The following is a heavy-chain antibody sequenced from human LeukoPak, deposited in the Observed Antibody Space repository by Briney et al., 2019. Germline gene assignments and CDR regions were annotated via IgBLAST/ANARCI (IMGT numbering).Heavy chain of an antibody. D-gene: IGHD3-16*01. Sequence: GGSLRLSCAASGFTFSSYWMSWVGPPHGRGRGGVANIKQDGSEKYYVDSVKGRFTISRDNAKNSLYLQMNSLRAEDTAVYYCARAKGGLDYFDYWGQGTLVTVSS. J-gene: IGHJ4*02. CDR1: GFTFSSYW. CDR3: ARAKGGLDYFDY. CDR2: IKQDGSEK. V-gene: IGHV3-7*01.